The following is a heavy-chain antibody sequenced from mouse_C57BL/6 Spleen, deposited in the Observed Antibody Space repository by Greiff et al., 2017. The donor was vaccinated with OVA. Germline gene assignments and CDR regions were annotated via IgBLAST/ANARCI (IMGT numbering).Heavy chain of an antibody. CDR3: ARGFITTVVATDDFDY. CDR1: GYTFTSYW. J-gene: IGHJ2*01. D-gene: IGHD1-1*01. Sequence: QVQLQQPGAELVKPGASVKMSCKASGYTFTSYWITWVKQRPGQGLEWIGDIYPGSGSTNYNEKFKSKATLTVDTSSSTAYMQLSSLTSEDSAVYYCARGFITTVVATDDFDYWGKGTTLTVSS. V-gene: IGHV1-55*01. CDR2: IYPGSGST.